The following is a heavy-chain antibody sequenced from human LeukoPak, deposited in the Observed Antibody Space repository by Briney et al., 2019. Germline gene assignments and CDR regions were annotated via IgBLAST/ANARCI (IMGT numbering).Heavy chain of an antibody. CDR3: PRDDGYYMGY. D-gene: IGHD1-26*01. CDR1: GFLLGDYA. Sequence: GGSLRLSCTVSGFLLGDYAMSWVRQAPGKGLDCVGFIRSEGYSPTTEYAAPVKGRFTISRDDSNSIAYLQMNTLKTEDTAMYYCPRDDGYYMGYWGQGNLVTVSS. V-gene: IGHV3-49*04. CDR2: IRSEGYSPTT. J-gene: IGHJ4*02.